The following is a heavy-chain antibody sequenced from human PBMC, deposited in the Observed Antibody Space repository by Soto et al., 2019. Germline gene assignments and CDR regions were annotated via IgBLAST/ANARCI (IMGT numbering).Heavy chain of an antibody. V-gene: IGHV4-31*03. Sequence: SETLSLTCTVSGGSISSGGYYWSWIRQHPGKGLEWIGYIYYSGSTYYNPSLKSRVTISVDTSKNQFSLKLSSVTAADTAVYYCARDDCSGGSCYVMGDGMDVWGQGTTVTVSS. D-gene: IGHD2-15*01. CDR1: GGSISSGGYY. CDR3: ARDDCSGGSCYVMGDGMDV. CDR2: IYYSGST. J-gene: IGHJ6*02.